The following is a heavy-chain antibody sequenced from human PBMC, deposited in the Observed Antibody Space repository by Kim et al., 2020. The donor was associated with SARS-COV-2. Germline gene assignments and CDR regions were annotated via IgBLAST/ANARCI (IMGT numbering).Heavy chain of an antibody. J-gene: IGHJ6*02. CDR3: AKDAKYYDFWSGYLPNPAVYYYYYYGIDV. CDR2: ISYDGSNK. D-gene: IGHD3-3*01. Sequence: GGSLRLSCAASGFTFSSYGMHWVRQAPGKGLEWVAVISYDGSNKYYADSVKGRFTISRDNSKNTLYLQMNSLRAEDTAVYYCAKDAKYYDFWSGYLPNPAVYYYYYYGIDVWGQGTTVTVSS. CDR1: GFTFSSYG. V-gene: IGHV3-30*18.